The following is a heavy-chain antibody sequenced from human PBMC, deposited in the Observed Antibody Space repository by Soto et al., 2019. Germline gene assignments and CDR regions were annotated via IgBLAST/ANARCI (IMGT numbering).Heavy chain of an antibody. J-gene: IGHJ6*02. CDR2: INLSGST. V-gene: IGHV4-34*01. CDR1: GGSFSDYY. CDR3: AGGRTTVTTFRDYYDAMDV. D-gene: IGHD4-17*01. Sequence: QVQLQQWGAGLLKPSETLSLTCAVYGGSFSDYYWSWIRQPPGKGLEWIGEINLSGSTNNNPSLKRLVTISVDTSKNQFSLKLSSVTAADTAVYYCAGGRTTVTTFRDYYDAMDVWGQGTTVTVSS.